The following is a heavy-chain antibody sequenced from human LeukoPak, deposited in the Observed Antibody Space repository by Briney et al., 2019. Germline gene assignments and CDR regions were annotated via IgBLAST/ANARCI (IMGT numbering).Heavy chain of an antibody. V-gene: IGHV4-34*01. CDR1: GGSFSGYY. CDR2: INYSGST. CDR3: ARRYCSSTSCYAFDY. J-gene: IGHJ4*02. Sequence: SETLSLTCAVYGGSFSGYYWSWIRQPPGKGLEWIGEINYSGSTNYNPSLKSRVTISVDTSKNQFSLKLSSVTAADTAVYYCARRYCSSTSCYAFDYWGQGTLVTVSS. D-gene: IGHD2-2*01.